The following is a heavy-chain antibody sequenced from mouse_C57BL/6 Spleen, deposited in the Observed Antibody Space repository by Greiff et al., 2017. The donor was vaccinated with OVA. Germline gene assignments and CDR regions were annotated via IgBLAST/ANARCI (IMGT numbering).Heavy chain of an antibody. CDR1: GYSFTGYY. Sequence: VQLQQSGPELVKPGASVKISCKASGYSFTGYYMNWVKQSPEKSLEWIGEINPSTGGTTYNQKFKAKATLTVDKSSSTAYMQLKSLTSEDSAVYYCARRYIDVWGTGTTVTVSS. CDR2: INPSTGGT. J-gene: IGHJ1*03. V-gene: IGHV1-42*01. CDR3: ARRYIDV.